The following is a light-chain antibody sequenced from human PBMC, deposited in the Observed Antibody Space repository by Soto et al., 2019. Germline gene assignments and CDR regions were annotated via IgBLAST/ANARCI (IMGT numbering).Light chain of an antibody. J-gene: IGKJ4*01. CDR2: GSS. V-gene: IGKV3-15*01. CDR1: QSVSSN. CDR3: QQYEKWPLT. Sequence: EIVMTHSPATLSVSPGERVTLSCRASQSVSSNLAWYQHKPGQAPRLLIFGSSTRATGVPARFSGSGSGTEFTLTISSLLSEDFAVYYCQQYEKWPLTFGGGTKVEIK.